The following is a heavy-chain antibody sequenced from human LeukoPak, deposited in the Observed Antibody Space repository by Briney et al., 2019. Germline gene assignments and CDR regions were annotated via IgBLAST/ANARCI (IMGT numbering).Heavy chain of an antibody. V-gene: IGHV5-51*01. CDR2: IYPGDSDT. CDR3: ARQVYRYGDGYNLRYMDV. D-gene: IGHD5-24*01. Sequence: GESLKISCKGSGYSFTSYWIGWVRQMPGKGLEWVGIIYPGDSDTRYSPSFQGQVTISADKSISTAYLQWSSLKASDTAMYYCARQVYRYGDGYNLRYMDVWGKGTTVTVSS. CDR1: GYSFTSYW. J-gene: IGHJ6*03.